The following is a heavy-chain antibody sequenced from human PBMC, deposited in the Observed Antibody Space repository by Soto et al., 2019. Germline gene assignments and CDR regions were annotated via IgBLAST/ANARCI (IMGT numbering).Heavy chain of an antibody. J-gene: IGHJ5*02. Sequence: QLQLQESGPGLVKPSETLSLTCTVSGGSISSSSYYWGWIRQPPGKGLEWIGSIYYSGSTYYDPSLKSRVTISVDTSKNQFSLKLSSVTAADTAVYYCARHGRLDYYGSGSYGTRHFDPWGQGTLVTVSS. V-gene: IGHV4-39*01. D-gene: IGHD3-10*01. CDR3: ARHGRLDYYGSGSYGTRHFDP. CDR2: IYYSGST. CDR1: GGSISSSSYY.